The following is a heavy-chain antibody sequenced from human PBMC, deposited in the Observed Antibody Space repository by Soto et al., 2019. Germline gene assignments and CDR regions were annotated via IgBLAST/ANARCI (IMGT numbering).Heavy chain of an antibody. D-gene: IGHD3-9*01. CDR1: GYTFTSHY. J-gene: IGHJ3*02. CDR2: INPSGGST. Sequence: ASVKVSCKASGYTFTSHYMHWVRQAPGQGLEWMGIINPSGGSTSYAQKFQGRVTMTRDTSTSTVYMELSSLRSEDTAVYYCARDGPRITISYLAFDIWGQGTMVTVSS. CDR3: ARDGPRITISYLAFDI. V-gene: IGHV1-46*01.